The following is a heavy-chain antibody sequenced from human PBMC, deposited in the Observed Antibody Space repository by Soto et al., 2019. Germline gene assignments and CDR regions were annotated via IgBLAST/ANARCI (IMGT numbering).Heavy chain of an antibody. CDR3: ARDVGYCSSTSCLNWFDP. CDR2: IYYSGST. J-gene: IGHJ5*02. CDR1: DGSISSGDYY. Sequence: QVQLQESGPGLVKPSQTLSLTCTVSDGSISSGDYYWSWIHQPPGKGLEWIGYIYYSGSTYYNPSLKSRVTISVDTSKNQFSLKLSSVTAADTAVYYCARDVGYCSSTSCLNWFDPWGQGTLVTVSS. D-gene: IGHD2-2*03. V-gene: IGHV4-30-4*01.